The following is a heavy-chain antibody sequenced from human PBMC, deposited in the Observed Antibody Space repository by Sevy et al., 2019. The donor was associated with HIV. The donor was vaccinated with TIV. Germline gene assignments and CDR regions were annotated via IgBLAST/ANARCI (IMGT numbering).Heavy chain of an antibody. CDR1: GFTFSSYG. CDR2: ISYDGSNK. Sequence: GGSLRLSCAASGFTFSSYGMHWVRQAPGKGLEWVAVISYDGSNKYYADSVKGRFTISRDNSKNTLYLQMNSLRTEDTAVYYCANDLEVRLWFGGREGSPLDYWGQGTLVTVSS. CDR3: ANDLEVRLWFGGREGSPLDY. V-gene: IGHV3-30*18. D-gene: IGHD3-10*01. J-gene: IGHJ4*02.